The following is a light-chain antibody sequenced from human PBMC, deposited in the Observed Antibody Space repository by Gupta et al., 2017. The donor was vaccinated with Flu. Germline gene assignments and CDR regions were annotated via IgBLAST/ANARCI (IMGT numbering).Light chain of an antibody. CDR2: LAS. CDR3: RQAPHTPHT. Sequence: VTPGEPASISCRSSRNRQHGTGYSYLDWYVQKPGQSPQLLIYLASNRASGVPDRFRGSGSDTDFTLRISSVEPEDVGVYYCRQAPHTPHTFGQGTRLEIK. J-gene: IGKJ5*01. CDR1: RNRQHGTGYSY. V-gene: IGKV2-28*01.